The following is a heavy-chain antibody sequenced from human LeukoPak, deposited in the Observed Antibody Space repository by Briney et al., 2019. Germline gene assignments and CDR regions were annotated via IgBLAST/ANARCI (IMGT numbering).Heavy chain of an antibody. CDR2: ISYDGSNK. Sequence: PGGSLRLSCAASGFTFSSYGMHWVRQAPGKGLEWVAVISYDGSNKYYADSVKGRFTISRDNSKNTLYLQMNSLRAEDTAVYYCAKGGSYDAYWYFDLWGRGTLVTVSS. D-gene: IGHD1-26*01. CDR1: GFTFSSYG. J-gene: IGHJ2*01. CDR3: AKGGSYDAYWYFDL. V-gene: IGHV3-30*18.